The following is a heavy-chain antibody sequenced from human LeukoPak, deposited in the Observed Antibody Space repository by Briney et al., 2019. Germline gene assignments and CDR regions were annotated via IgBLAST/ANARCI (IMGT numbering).Heavy chain of an antibody. CDR2: FDPEDGET. CDR3: ATVPLNYYDSSGYYSAAEYFQH. J-gene: IGHJ1*01. V-gene: IGHV1-24*01. D-gene: IGHD3-22*01. Sequence: ASVKVSCKVSGYTLTELSMHWVRQAPGKGLEWMGGFDPEDGETIYAQKFQGRVTMTEDTSTDTAYMELSSLRSEDTAVYCCATVPLNYYDSSGYYSAAEYFQHWGQGTLVTVSS. CDR1: GYTLTELS.